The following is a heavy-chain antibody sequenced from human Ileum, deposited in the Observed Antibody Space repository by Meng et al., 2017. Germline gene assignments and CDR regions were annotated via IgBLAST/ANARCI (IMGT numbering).Heavy chain of an antibody. Sequence: QLQLMQWGAGMLKPSDTLSLTCNVYGYSFTDYYWNWIRQPPGKGLEWIGEIHYSGSTNYNPSLESRVTISEDTSQKQFSLRLSSVTAADTAVYYCARRIRGGSYLGWGQGTLVTVSS. CDR2: IHYSGST. J-gene: IGHJ4*02. CDR3: ARRIRGGSYLG. V-gene: IGHV4-34*01. D-gene: IGHD1-26*01. CDR1: GYSFTDYY.